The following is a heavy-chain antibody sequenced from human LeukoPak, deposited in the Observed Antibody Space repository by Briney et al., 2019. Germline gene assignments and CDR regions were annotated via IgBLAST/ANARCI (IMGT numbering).Heavy chain of an antibody. Sequence: GGSLRLSCAASGFTFSSYSMHWVRQAPGKGLEWVAVISYDGSNKYYADSVKGRFTISRDNSKNTLYLQMNSLRAEDTAVYYCASHDSSGYPGDYWGQGTLVTVSS. CDR2: ISYDGSNK. J-gene: IGHJ4*02. V-gene: IGHV3-30*04. D-gene: IGHD3-22*01. CDR3: ASHDSSGYPGDY. CDR1: GFTFSSYS.